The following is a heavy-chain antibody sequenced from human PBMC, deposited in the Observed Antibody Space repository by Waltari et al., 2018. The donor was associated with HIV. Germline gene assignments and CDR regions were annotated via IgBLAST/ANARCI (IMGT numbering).Heavy chain of an antibody. J-gene: IGHJ4*02. CDR3: AGYAPLNYDISTSQDY. CDR2: IYTGGST. Sequence: EVELVESGGGLIQRGGSLRLSCGASGFPVRSTYMSWVRQAPGKGLEWVSVIYTGGSTYYADSVKGRFTISRDNSENTLYLQMDNLRVEDTAVYFCAGYAPLNYDISTSQDYWGQGTLVTVSS. V-gene: IGHV3-53*01. CDR1: GFPVRSTY. D-gene: IGHD3-3*01.